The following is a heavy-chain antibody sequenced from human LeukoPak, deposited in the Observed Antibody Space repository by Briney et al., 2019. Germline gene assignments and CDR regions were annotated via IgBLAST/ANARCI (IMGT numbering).Heavy chain of an antibody. V-gene: IGHV1-69*13. CDR2: IIPIFGTA. Sequence: ASVKVSCEASGGTFSSYAISWVRQAPGQGLEWMGGIIPIFGTANYAQEFQGRVTITADESTSTAYMELSSLRSEDTAVYYCARVVRFGELYYFDYWGQGTLVTVSS. CDR3: ARVVRFGELYYFDY. CDR1: GGTFSSYA. J-gene: IGHJ4*02. D-gene: IGHD3-10*01.